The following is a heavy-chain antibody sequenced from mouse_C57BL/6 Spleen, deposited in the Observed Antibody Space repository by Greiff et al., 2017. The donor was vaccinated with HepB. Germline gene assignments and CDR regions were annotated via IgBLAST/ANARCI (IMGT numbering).Heavy chain of an antibody. CDR3: AIKYDYAYYFDY. Sequence: QVQLKQPGAELVKPGASVKMSCKASGYTFTSYWITWVKQRPGQGLEWIGDIYPGSGSTNYNEKFKSKATLTVDTSSSTAYMQLSSLTSEDSAVYYCAIKYDYAYYFDYWGQGTTLTVSS. J-gene: IGHJ2*01. D-gene: IGHD2-4*01. V-gene: IGHV1-55*01. CDR2: IYPGSGST. CDR1: GYTFTSYW.